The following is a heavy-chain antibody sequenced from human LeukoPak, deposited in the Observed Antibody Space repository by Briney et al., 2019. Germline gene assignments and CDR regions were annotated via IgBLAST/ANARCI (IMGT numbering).Heavy chain of an antibody. CDR3: ARDKRAARPYYYYYYMDV. Sequence: GSLRLSCAASGFTFSSYSMNWVRQAPGKGLEWVSSISSSSSYIYYADSVKGRFTISRDNAKNSLYLQMNSLRAEDTAVYYCARDKRAARPYYYYYYMDVWGKGTTVTVSS. J-gene: IGHJ6*03. CDR1: GFTFSSYS. V-gene: IGHV3-21*01. CDR2: ISSSSSYI. D-gene: IGHD6-6*01.